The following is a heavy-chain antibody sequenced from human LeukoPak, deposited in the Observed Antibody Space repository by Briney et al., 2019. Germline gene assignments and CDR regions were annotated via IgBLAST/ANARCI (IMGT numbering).Heavy chain of an antibody. Sequence: PSETLSLTCAVSGYSISSGYYWGWIRQPPGKGLEWIGSIYRSGSTYYNPPLKSRVTISVDTSKNQFSLKLSSVTAADTAVYYCAREPEDYYGSGSYSFYYYYYMDVWGKGTTVTVSS. J-gene: IGHJ6*03. CDR3: AREPEDYYGSGSYSFYYYYYMDV. CDR1: GYSISSGYY. CDR2: IYRSGST. D-gene: IGHD3-10*01. V-gene: IGHV4-38-2*02.